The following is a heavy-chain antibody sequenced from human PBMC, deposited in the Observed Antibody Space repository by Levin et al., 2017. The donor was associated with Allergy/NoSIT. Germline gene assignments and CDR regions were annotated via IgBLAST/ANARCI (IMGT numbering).Heavy chain of an antibody. CDR2: ISGSGGST. CDR1: GFTFSSYA. Sequence: PGGSLRLSCAASGFTFSSYAMSWVRQAPGKGLEWVSAISGSGGSTYYADSVKGRFTISRDNSKNTLYLQMNSLRAEDTAVYYCAKVVDIVATIPYYFDYWGQGTLVTVSS. J-gene: IGHJ4*02. D-gene: IGHD5-12*01. CDR3: AKVVDIVATIPYYFDY. V-gene: IGHV3-23*01.